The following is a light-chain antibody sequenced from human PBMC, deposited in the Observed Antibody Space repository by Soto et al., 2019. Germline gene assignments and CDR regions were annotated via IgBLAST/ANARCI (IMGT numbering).Light chain of an antibody. CDR1: QSISSNY. V-gene: IGKV3-20*01. Sequence: EIVLTQSPGTLSLSPGERATLSCRASQSISSNYLAWYQQKPGQAPRLLIFGASSRATGIPDRFSGSGSGTDFTLTISRLEPEDFAVYYCQQYGSSPITFGQGTRLEI. CDR3: QQYGSSPIT. J-gene: IGKJ5*01. CDR2: GAS.